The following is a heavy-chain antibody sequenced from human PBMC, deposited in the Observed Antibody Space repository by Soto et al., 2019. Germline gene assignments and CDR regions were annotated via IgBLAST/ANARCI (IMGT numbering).Heavy chain of an antibody. D-gene: IGHD3-22*01. Sequence: LSLTCSVSGGSMHSVYWIWIRQSAYKGLEWIGRIYSSGSTKYNPSLGGRVTMSLDTSKNQFSLTLTSVTAADTAVYYCARDYGYYDSSGYHLYEAFNVWGQGTMVTVSS. V-gene: IGHV4-4*07. J-gene: IGHJ3*01. CDR3: ARDYGYYDSSGYHLYEAFNV. CDR1: GGSMHSVY. CDR2: IYSSGST.